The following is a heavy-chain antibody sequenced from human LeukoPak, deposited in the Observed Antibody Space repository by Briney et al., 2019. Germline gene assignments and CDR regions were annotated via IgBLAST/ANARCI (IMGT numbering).Heavy chain of an antibody. Sequence: PSETLSLTCAVSGVSISPYYWAWIRQPPGKGLEWLGYIHTSGSNNQYPSLKSRVTISVDKSKNHFSLRLTSVTAADTAVYFCARHKEEIAAAGVVDFWGQGTLVTVSS. J-gene: IGHJ4*02. CDR2: IHTSGSN. CDR3: ARHKEEIAAAGVVDF. CDR1: GVSISPYY. V-gene: IGHV4-4*09. D-gene: IGHD6-13*01.